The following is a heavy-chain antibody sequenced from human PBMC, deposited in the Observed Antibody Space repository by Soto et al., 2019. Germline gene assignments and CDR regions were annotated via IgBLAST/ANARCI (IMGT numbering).Heavy chain of an antibody. J-gene: IGHJ2*01. Sequence: EVQLLESGGGLVQPGGSLRLSCAASGFTFSTYAMSWVRQAPGQGFEWFSGISGSSGDTYYADSVKGRFTISRDNSKNTLYLQMNSLRAEDTAVYYCAKGHGDYPLLNWYFDLWGRGTLVTVSS. CDR3: AKGHGDYPLLNWYFDL. D-gene: IGHD4-17*01. CDR1: GFTFSTYA. V-gene: IGHV3-23*01. CDR2: ISGSSGDT.